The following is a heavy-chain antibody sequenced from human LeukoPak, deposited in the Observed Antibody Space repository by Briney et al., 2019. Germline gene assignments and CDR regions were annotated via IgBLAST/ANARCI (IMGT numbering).Heavy chain of an antibody. V-gene: IGHV4-39*01. CDR3: ARRVARSSSGFDY. CDR2: IYYSGST. CDR1: GGSISSSSYY. D-gene: IGHD6-6*01. Sequence: SETLSLTCTVSGGSISSSSYYWGWIRQPPGKGLEWIGTIYYSGSTYYNPSLKSRVTVSVDTSKNQFSLKLSSVTAADTAVYYCARRVARSSSGFDYWGQGTLVTASS. J-gene: IGHJ4*02.